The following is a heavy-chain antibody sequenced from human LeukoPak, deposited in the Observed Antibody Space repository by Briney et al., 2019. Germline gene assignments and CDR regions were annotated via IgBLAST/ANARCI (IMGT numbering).Heavy chain of an antibody. CDR2: INPNSGGT. Sequence: ASVKVSCKASGYXFAGYYMHWVRQAPGQGLEWMGWINPNSGGTNYAQEFQGRVAMTRDTSISTAYMELSRLRSEDTAVYYCARDRGSYFSDAFDIWGQGTMVTVSS. D-gene: IGHD1-26*01. CDR1: GYXFAGYY. CDR3: ARDRGSYFSDAFDI. V-gene: IGHV1-2*02. J-gene: IGHJ3*02.